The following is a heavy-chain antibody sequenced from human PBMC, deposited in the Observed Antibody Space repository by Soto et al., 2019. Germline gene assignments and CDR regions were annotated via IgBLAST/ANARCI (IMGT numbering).Heavy chain of an antibody. CDR1: GFSLTTVAVA. D-gene: IGHD3-3*01. V-gene: IGHV2-5*01. J-gene: IGHJ5*02. CDR2: IYGNGDK. Sequence: QITLRESGPTLVKPTQTLTLTCSFSGFSLTTVAVAVGWIRQPPGRALEWVALIYGNGDKYYNPSLNNRLTITQDTSTNQVVLTMTNMDPVDTATYYCTHRRNSCSGCTGHVWFDPLGQGTQVTVS. CDR3: THRRNSCSGCTGHVWFDP.